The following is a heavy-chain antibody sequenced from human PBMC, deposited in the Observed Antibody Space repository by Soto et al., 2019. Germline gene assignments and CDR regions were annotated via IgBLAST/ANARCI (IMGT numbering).Heavy chain of an antibody. D-gene: IGHD3-10*01. Sequence: QVQLVQSGAEVKKPGASVKVSCKVSGYTLTELSMHWVRQAPGKGLEWMGGFDPEDGETIYAQKFQGRVTMTEDTFTDTAYMELSSLRSEDTAVYYCATDGRYGSGSWRYYYGMDVWGQGTTVTVSS. J-gene: IGHJ6*02. V-gene: IGHV1-24*01. CDR1: GYTLTELS. CDR3: ATDGRYGSGSWRYYYGMDV. CDR2: FDPEDGET.